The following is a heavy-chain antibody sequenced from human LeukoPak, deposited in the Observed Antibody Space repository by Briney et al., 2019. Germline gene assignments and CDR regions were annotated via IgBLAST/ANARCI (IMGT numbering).Heavy chain of an antibody. Sequence: GGILPIFGTANYAQKFQGRVTITPDQSTSTAYMELSSLRSEDTAVYYCARVSGFASEWFDPWGQGTLVTVSS. V-gene: IGHV1-69*01. CDR3: ARVSGFASEWFDP. J-gene: IGHJ5*02. CDR2: ILPIFGTA. D-gene: IGHD3-22*01.